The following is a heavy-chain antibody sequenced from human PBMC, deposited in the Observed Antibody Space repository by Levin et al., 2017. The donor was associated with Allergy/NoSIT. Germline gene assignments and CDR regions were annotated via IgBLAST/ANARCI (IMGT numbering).Heavy chain of an antibody. V-gene: IGHV4-38-2*02. Sequence: SETLSLTCIVDGYSITSHYFWGWIRQPPGKGPQWIGSINHAGNTYYKPSLMSRVTMSVDTSKNQFSLKVMSVTAAATAVYYCARIVGASHIDSWGQGTLVTVSS. D-gene: IGHD1-26*01. CDR3: ARIVGASHIDS. CDR2: INHAGNT. CDR1: GYSITSHYF. J-gene: IGHJ4*02.